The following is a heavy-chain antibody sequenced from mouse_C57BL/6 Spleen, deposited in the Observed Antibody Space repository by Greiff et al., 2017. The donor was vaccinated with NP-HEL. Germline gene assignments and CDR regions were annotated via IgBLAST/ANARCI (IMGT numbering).Heavy chain of an antibody. D-gene: IGHD3-2*02. J-gene: IGHJ2*01. CDR3: ARGTAQALDY. Sequence: VQLQQSGPELVKPGASVKISCKASGYAFSSSWMNWVKQRPGKGLEWIGRIYPGDGDTNYNGKFKGKATLTADKSSSTAYMQLSSLTSVDSAVYFCARGTAQALDYWGQGTTLTVSS. V-gene: IGHV1-82*01. CDR1: GYAFSSSW. CDR2: IYPGDGDT.